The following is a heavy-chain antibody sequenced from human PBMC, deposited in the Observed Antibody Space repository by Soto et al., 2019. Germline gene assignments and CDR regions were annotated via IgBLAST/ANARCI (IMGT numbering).Heavy chain of an antibody. CDR1: GGSISSSNW. D-gene: IGHD2-2*01. V-gene: IGHV4-4*02. CDR3: GVVPAATSGTDY. Sequence: QVQLQESGPGLVKPSGTLSLTCAVSGGSISSSNWWSWVRQPPGKGLEWIGEIYHSGSTNYNPSLQSRVTISVDKSKNQFSLKLSSVTAADTAVYYCGVVPAATSGTDYWGQGTLVTVSS. CDR2: IYHSGST. J-gene: IGHJ4*02.